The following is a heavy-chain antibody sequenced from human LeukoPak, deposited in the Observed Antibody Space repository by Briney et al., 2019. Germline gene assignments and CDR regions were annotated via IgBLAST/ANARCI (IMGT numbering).Heavy chain of an antibody. CDR1: GFTFSNAH. V-gene: IGHV3-23*01. D-gene: IGHD1-14*01. J-gene: IGHJ2*01. Sequence: GGSLRLSCAASGFTFSNAHMSWVRQTPGKGLEWVSTISGSGGSTYYADSVKGRFTISRDNSKNTSYLQMNSLRAEDTAVYYCARKVRSQENPYWYFDLWGRGTLVTVSS. CDR3: ARKVRSQENPYWYFDL. CDR2: ISGSGGST.